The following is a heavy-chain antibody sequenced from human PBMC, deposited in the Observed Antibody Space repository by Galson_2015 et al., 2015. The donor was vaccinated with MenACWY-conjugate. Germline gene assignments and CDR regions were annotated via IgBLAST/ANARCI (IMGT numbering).Heavy chain of an antibody. J-gene: IGHJ4*02. Sequence: SVKVSCKAAGYIFTNFGITWVRKAPGQGLEWMGWISTYNGNANYAPEVRDRVMMTTDTSTNTVHMELKRLTSNDTAVYFCARDPIGRHDSSSWFWTDWGQGTPVTVSS. V-gene: IGHV1-18*01. D-gene: IGHD6-13*01. CDR3: ARDPIGRHDSSSWFWTD. CDR1: GYIFTNFG. CDR2: ISTYNGNA.